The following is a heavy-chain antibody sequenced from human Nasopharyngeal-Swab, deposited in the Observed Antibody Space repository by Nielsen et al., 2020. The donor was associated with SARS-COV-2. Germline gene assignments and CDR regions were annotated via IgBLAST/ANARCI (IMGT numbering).Heavy chain of an antibody. CDR2: IYPSDSYT. J-gene: IGHJ6*02. D-gene: IGHD3-10*01. CDR1: GYSFPRYW. Sequence: SCQGSGYSFPRYWISWVRQMPGTALEWMGRIYPSDSYTNHSPSFQGHVTLPADKSIRPAYLQWSSRKASDTAMYYCAASRGPGSYYFGSGDQSMDVWGQGTTVTVSS. V-gene: IGHV5-10-1*01. CDR3: AASRGPGSYYFGSGDQSMDV.